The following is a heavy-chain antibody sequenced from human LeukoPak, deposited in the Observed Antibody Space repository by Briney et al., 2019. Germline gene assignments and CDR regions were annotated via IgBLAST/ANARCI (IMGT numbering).Heavy chain of an antibody. CDR2: INPSGGST. CDR1: GYSFTSYY. CDR3: ARSGWSGFDY. Sequence: ASVKVSCKASGYSFTSYYMHWVRQAPGQGLEWMGIINPSGGSTSYAQKFQGRVTMTGDMSTSTVYMELSSLRSDDTAVYYCARSGWSGFDYWGQGTLVTVSS. D-gene: IGHD6-19*01. V-gene: IGHV1-46*01. J-gene: IGHJ4*02.